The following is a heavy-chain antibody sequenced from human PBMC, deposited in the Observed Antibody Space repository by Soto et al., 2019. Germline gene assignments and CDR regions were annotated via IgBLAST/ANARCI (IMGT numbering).Heavy chain of an antibody. CDR1: GGSLSGYY. Sequence: QVQLQQWGAGLLKPSETLSLNCAVNGGSLSGYYWCWIRQPPGKGLEWIGEIKGGGRTNYIPSLKIRANISSDTTNNQFSLRQSSVTAADTGVYYCAIVQEGVVATNWDQGTLVTVSS. CDR3: AIVQEGVVATN. CDR2: IKGGGRT. V-gene: IGHV4-34*01. J-gene: IGHJ1*01. D-gene: IGHD5-12*01.